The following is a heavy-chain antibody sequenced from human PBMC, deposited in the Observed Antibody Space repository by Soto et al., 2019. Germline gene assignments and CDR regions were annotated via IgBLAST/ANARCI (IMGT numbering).Heavy chain of an antibody. J-gene: IGHJ5*02. CDR3: TRTFGKAQNWFDP. Sequence: VKVSCKASGGTFRSYSISWLRQAPGQGLEWMGGIIPMFGTTNYAQKFQGRVTITADESTSTVYMELSSLRSEETALYYCTRTFGKAQNWFDPWGQGYLVTGSS. CDR1: GGTFRSYS. D-gene: IGHD3-3*01. V-gene: IGHV1-69*01. CDR2: IIPMFGTT.